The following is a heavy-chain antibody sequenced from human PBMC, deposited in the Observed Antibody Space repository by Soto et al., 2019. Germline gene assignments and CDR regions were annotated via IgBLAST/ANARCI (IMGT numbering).Heavy chain of an antibody. CDR2: IWYDGSNE. CDR1: GFIFSNFG. D-gene: IGHD5-12*01. V-gene: IGHV3-33*01. J-gene: IGHJ6*02. Sequence: GVSLRLSCAASGFIFSNFGMHWVRQAPGKGLEWVAVIWYDGSNEYYADSVKGRFTISKDNSQNTLYLQLNSLRAEDTAVYYCARDDIAGSGVATDGMDVWGQGTTV. CDR3: ARDDIAGSGVATDGMDV.